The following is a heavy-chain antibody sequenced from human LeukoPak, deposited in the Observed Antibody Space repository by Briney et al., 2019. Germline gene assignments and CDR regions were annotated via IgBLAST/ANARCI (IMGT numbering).Heavy chain of an antibody. CDR3: ASRYSGYGRSPANEFDY. D-gene: IGHD5-12*01. CDR2: IIPILGIA. CDR1: GGTFSSYT. J-gene: IGHJ4*02. V-gene: IGHV1-69*02. Sequence: SVKVSCKASGGTFSSYTISWVRQAPGQGLEWMGRIIPILGIANYTQKFQGRVTITADKSTSTAYMELSSLRSEDTAVYYCASRYSGYGRSPANEFDYWGQGTLVTVSS.